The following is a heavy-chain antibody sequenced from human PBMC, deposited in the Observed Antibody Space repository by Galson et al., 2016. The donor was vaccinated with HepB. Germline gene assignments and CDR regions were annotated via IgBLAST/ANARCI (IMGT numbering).Heavy chain of an antibody. CDR3: ARNSSGFVDRNDYYGLDV. Sequence: SVKVSCKASGYTFTNYEINWVRQATGQGLEWMGWMNPNSGNTGYAQKFQGRVTMTRNTSITTAYMELSSLRSGDTAVYYCARNSSGFVDRNDYYGLDVWGKGTTVTVSS. CDR1: GYTFTNYE. CDR2: MNPNSGNT. J-gene: IGHJ6*04. D-gene: IGHD6-19*01. V-gene: IGHV1-8*01.